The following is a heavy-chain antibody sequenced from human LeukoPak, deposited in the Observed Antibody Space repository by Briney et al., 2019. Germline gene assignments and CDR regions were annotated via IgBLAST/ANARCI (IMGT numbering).Heavy chain of an antibody. D-gene: IGHD6-13*01. CDR1: GFTFSNYG. CDR2: LQNHGGDI. J-gene: IGHJ6*03. V-gene: IGHV3-30*02. Sequence: GGSLRLSCAASGFTFSNYGMHWVRQAPDKGLEWVAFLQNHGGDIHYADSVEGRFTISRDNSKNTLYLQMNSLRAEDTAVYYCAKVGSSSWYYYYYYMDVWGEGTTVTVSS. CDR3: AKVGSSSWYYYYYYMDV.